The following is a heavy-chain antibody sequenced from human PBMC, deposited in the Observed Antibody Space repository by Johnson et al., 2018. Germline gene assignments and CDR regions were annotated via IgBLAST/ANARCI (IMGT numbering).Heavy chain of an antibody. Sequence: QVQLQQWGAGLLKPSETLSLTCAVYGGSFSGYYWSWLRQPPGQGLEWIGEINHSGSTNYNPSLKSRVTITVDTSKNQFSLKLSSVIAADPAVYFCARSSYDSTGVPMAFDIWGQGTGVTVSS. CDR2: INHSGST. CDR3: ARSSYDSTGVPMAFDI. V-gene: IGHV4-34*01. J-gene: IGHJ3*02. CDR1: GGSFSGYY. D-gene: IGHD3-22*01.